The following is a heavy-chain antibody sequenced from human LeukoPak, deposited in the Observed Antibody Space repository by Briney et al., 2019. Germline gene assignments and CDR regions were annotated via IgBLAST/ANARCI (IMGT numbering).Heavy chain of an antibody. J-gene: IGHJ3*02. Sequence: ASVKVSCKASGYTFTDNHMYWIRQAPGQGPDCMGWINPNSGGTNYAQKFQGRVTMTRDTSISTAYMELSRLRSDDTAVYYCARYMARFAFDIWGQGTMVTVSS. CDR1: GYTFTDNH. CDR3: ARYMARFAFDI. D-gene: IGHD3-16*01. V-gene: IGHV1-2*02. CDR2: INPNSGGT.